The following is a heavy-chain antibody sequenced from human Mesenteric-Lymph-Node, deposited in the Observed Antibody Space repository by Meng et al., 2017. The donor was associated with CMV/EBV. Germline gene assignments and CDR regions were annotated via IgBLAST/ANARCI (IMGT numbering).Heavy chain of an antibody. CDR3: AKDKYFASGSSPGSALDY. J-gene: IGHJ4*02. CDR2: ISWNSVNI. D-gene: IGHD3-10*01. CDR1: GFTFDDYA. Sequence: SLKISCAASGFTFDDYAMHWVRQAPGKGLEWVSGISWNSVNIDYADSVKGRFTISRDNAKNSPYLQMNSLRAEDTALYYYAKDKYFASGSSPGSALDYWGQGTLVTVSS. V-gene: IGHV3-9*01.